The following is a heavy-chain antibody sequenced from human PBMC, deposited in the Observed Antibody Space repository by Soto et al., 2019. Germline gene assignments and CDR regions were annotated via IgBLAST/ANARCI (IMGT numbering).Heavy chain of an antibody. D-gene: IGHD2-21*01. Sequence: QVQLQESGPGLVKPSETLSLTCSVSGGSMRSYYWNWLRQPAGKGLEWIGRIYSRGDTNYNPSVKSQVTMSVDTSKNEFSLRLNSVPAADTAVYYCAGIGEDVYYGMDVWGQGTTVTVSS. J-gene: IGHJ6*02. CDR1: GGSMRSYY. V-gene: IGHV4-4*07. CDR2: IYSRGDT. CDR3: AGIGEDVYYGMDV.